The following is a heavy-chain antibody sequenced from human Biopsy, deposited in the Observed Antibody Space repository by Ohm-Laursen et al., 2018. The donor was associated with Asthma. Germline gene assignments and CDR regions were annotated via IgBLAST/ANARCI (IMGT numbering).Heavy chain of an antibody. V-gene: IGHV2-5*02. CDR3: ARFIAAAGNFDY. CDR1: GFSLSTSGVG. D-gene: IGHD6-13*01. Sequence: PTQTLTLTCTFSGFSLSTSGVGVGWIRQPPGKALEWLALIFLDDDKRYSPSLKSRLTITNDTSKNLVVLTMTNMDPVYTATYYCARFIAAAGNFDYWGQGTLVTVSS. J-gene: IGHJ4*02. CDR2: IFLDDDK.